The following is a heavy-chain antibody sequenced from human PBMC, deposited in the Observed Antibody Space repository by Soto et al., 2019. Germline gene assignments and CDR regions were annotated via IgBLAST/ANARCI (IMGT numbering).Heavy chain of an antibody. CDR2: SSGYNGDI. CDR1: GYTFTSYG. J-gene: IGHJ4*02. D-gene: IGHD3-22*01. V-gene: IGHV1-18*01. Sequence: ASVKVSCKASGYTFTSYGITWVRQAPGQGLEWMGWSSGYNGDIKYAQKFQGRVTMTADTSTSTVYMELSSLRSEDTAVYYCARDILRYYYDSSGYGYWGQGTLVTVSS. CDR3: ARDILRYYYDSSGYGY.